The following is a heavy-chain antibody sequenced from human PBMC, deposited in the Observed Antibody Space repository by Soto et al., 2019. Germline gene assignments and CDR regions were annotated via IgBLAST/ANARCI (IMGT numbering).Heavy chain of an antibody. Sequence: EVQLVESGGGLVKPGGSLRLSCAASGFTFSSYSMNWVRQAPGKGLEWVSSISSSSSYIYYADSVKGRFTISRDNAKNSLYLQRNSLRAEDTAVYYCARDKSGSGWYEDSWGQGTLVTVSS. D-gene: IGHD6-19*01. J-gene: IGHJ4*02. CDR1: GFTFSSYS. CDR3: ARDKSGSGWYEDS. V-gene: IGHV3-21*01. CDR2: ISSSSSYI.